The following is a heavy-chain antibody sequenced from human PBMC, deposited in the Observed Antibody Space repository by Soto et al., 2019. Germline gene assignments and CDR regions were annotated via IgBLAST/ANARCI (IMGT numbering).Heavy chain of an antibody. CDR2: IYYSGST. J-gene: IGHJ4*02. V-gene: IGHV4-39*01. CDR1: GGSISSSSYY. D-gene: IGHD3-3*01. Sequence: SETLSLTCTVSGGSISSSSYYWGWIRQPPGKGLEWIGSIYYSGSTYYNPSLKSRVTISVDTSKNQFSLKLSSVTAADTAVYYCARHEYYDFWSGYPDLRYFDYWGQGTLVTVSS. CDR3: ARHEYYDFWSGYPDLRYFDY.